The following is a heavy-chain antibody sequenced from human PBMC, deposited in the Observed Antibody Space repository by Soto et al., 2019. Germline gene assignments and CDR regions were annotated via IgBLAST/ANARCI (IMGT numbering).Heavy chain of an antibody. V-gene: IGHV1-69*13. CDR2: IIPLFGTA. J-gene: IGHJ6*02. CDR1: GGTFSSYA. CDR3: ATMGQETTFYGSGSGFDMDV. D-gene: IGHD3-10*01. Sequence: SVKVSCKASGGTFSSYAISWVRQAPVQGLEWMGGIIPLFGTAKYAQKFQGRVTITVDESTRTGYMELSSLRSEDTAVYYCATMGQETTFYGSGSGFDMDVWGQGTPVTV.